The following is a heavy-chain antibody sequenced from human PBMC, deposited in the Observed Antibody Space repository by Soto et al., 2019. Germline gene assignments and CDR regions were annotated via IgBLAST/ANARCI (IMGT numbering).Heavy chain of an antibody. J-gene: IGHJ6*03. CDR1: GGSISSYY. Sequence: QVQLQESGPGLVKPSETLSLTCTVSGGSISSYYWSWIRQPPGKGLEWIGYIYYSGSTNYNPSLKSRVTISVDTSKNQFSLKLSSVTAADTAVYYCARAPSGYYYHYMDVWGKGTTVTVSS. CDR3: ARAPSGYYYHYMDV. V-gene: IGHV4-59*01. D-gene: IGHD2-15*01. CDR2: IYYSGST.